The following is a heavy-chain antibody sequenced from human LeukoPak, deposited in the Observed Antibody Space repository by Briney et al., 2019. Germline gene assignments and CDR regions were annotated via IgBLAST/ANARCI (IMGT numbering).Heavy chain of an antibody. V-gene: IGHV3-74*01. D-gene: IGHD6-25*01. CDR2: IKSEGSST. J-gene: IGHJ4*02. CDR1: GFTFSSYW. Sequence: PGGSLRLSCVPSGFTFSSYWMHWVRPAPRKGLGWVSRIKSEGSSTSYADSVKGRFTISRDNAKNTLYLQMNSLRAEDTAVYYCARVSGYRALSFDYWGQGTLVTVSS. CDR3: ARVSGYRALSFDY.